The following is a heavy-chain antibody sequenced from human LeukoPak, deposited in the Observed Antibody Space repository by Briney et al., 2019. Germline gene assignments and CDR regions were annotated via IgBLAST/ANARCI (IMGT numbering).Heavy chain of an antibody. V-gene: IGHV3-48*01. Sequence: AGGSLRLSCAASGFTFSSYAMSWVRQAPGKGLEWVSGISGSSSTIYYADSVKGRFTISRDNAKNSLYLQMNSLRAEDTAVYYCARVSYYGSGTNFDYWGQGTLVTVSS. J-gene: IGHJ4*02. CDR1: GFTFSSYA. CDR3: ARVSYYGSGTNFDY. D-gene: IGHD3-10*01. CDR2: ISGSSSTI.